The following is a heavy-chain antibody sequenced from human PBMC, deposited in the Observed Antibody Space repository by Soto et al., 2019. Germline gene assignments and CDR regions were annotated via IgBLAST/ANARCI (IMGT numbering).Heavy chain of an antibody. J-gene: IGHJ4*02. V-gene: IGHV4-31*03. D-gene: IGHD2-21*01. CDR1: GGSISSGGYY. Sequence: QVQLQESGPGLVKPSQTLSLTCTVSGGSISSGGYYWSWIRQHPGKGLEWIGYIYYSGSTYYNPSLKSRVTISVDTSKNQVSLKLSSVTAADTAVYYFARLVEDPYIGVGEYYFDYGCQGTLVTVSS. CDR2: IYYSGST. CDR3: ARLVEDPYIGVGEYYFDY.